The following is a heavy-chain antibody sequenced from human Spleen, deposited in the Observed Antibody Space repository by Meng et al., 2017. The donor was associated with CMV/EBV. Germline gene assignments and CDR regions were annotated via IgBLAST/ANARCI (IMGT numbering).Heavy chain of an antibody. CDR3: ARHQRGGSPATFDF. V-gene: IGHV4-31*03. CDR2: IHYSGST. D-gene: IGHD2-15*01. J-gene: IGHJ4*02. CDR1: GDSINSGGYY. Sequence: SETLSLTCTVSGDSINSGGYYWSWIRQHPGKGLEWIGYIHYSGSTNYTPSLKSRATISMDTSKNQFSLKLSSVTAADTAVYYCARHQRGGSPATFDFWGQETLVTVSS.